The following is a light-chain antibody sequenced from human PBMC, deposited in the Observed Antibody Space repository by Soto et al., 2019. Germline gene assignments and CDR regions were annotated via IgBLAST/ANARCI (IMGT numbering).Light chain of an antibody. J-gene: IGKJ1*01. Sequence: EIVMTQSPATLSVSPGERATLFCRASQSISTKLAWYQQRPGQAPRLLIYGASIRGTGITDRFSGSGSGTEFTLTISSLQSEDCAVYYCHQYNDWLGTFGQGTKVEI. CDR1: QSISTK. CDR3: HQYNDWLGT. CDR2: GAS. V-gene: IGKV3D-15*01.